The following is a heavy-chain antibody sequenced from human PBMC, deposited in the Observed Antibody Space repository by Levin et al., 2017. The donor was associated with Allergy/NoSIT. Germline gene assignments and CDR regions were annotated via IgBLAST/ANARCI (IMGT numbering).Heavy chain of an antibody. V-gene: IGHV5-10-1*01. J-gene: IGHJ4*02. CDR2: MDPRDSYT. CDR1: GYSFITYW. D-gene: IGHD4-17*01. CDR3: AVRPKTYGDYLDDY. Sequence: ASVKVSCEGSGYSFITYWVTWVRQVPGKGLEWLGAMDPRDSYTMYSPSFRGHVSMSVDRSISTAYLKWSTLKASDTAIYYCAVRPKTYGDYLDDYWGQGTLVTVSS.